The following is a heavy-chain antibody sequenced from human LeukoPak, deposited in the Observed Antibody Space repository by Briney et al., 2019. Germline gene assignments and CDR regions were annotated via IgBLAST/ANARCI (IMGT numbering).Heavy chain of an antibody. CDR2: ISGSGGST. CDR3: AKGKSGLLLGFDY. CDR1: GFTFSSYA. V-gene: IGHV3-23*01. Sequence: PGGSLRLSCAASGFTFSSYAMSWVRQAPGKGLEWVSAISGSGGSTYYADSVKGRFTISRDNSKNTPYLQMNSLRAEDTAVYYCAKGKSGLLLGFDYWGQGTLVTVSS. J-gene: IGHJ4*02. D-gene: IGHD2-15*01.